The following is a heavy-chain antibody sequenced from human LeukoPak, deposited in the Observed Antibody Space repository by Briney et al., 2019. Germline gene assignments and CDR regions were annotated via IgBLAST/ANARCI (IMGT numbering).Heavy chain of an antibody. CDR2: IYYSGST. CDR1: GGSISSYF. J-gene: IGHJ4*02. CDR3: ARIDRAVAGTIDY. V-gene: IGHV4-59*08. D-gene: IGHD6-19*01. Sequence: SETLSLICTVSGGSISSYFWSWLRQPPGKGLEWIGYIYYSGSTNYNPSLKSRVTMSVDTSKNQFSLKLSSVTAADTAVYYCARIDRAVAGTIDYWGQGTLSPSPQ.